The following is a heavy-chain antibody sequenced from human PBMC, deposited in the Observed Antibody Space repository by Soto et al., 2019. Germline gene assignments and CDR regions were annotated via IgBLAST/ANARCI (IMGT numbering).Heavy chain of an antibody. V-gene: IGHV3-74*01. CDR1: GSSFDSYW. J-gene: IGHJ1*01. CDR2: IDYDGTTT. Sequence: EVQLVESGGGLVQPGGSLRLSCAASGSSFDSYWMHWVRQAPGQGPMWVSRIDYDGTTTNYADSVKGRFTISRDNAKSTLYLQMNSLRPEDTAVYYCTRGPRASSGGTGAYWGKGTLVTVSS. CDR3: TRGPRASSGGTGAY. D-gene: IGHD2-2*01.